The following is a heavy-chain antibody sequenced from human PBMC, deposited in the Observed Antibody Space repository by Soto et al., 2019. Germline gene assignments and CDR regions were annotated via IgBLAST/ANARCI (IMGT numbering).Heavy chain of an antibody. CDR3: AREVGHGYVRRGTDV. V-gene: IGHV3-74*01. D-gene: IGHD3-16*01. J-gene: IGHJ6*02. CDR1: KFTITSYW. CDR2: INSDGSSI. Sequence: EVQLVESGGGLVQPGGSVRLSCAASKFTITSYWMHWVRQAPGKGLVWVSRINSDGSSISYADAVKGRCTISRDKAKNTRCLQMNSLRVEGTAVYYCAREVGHGYVRRGTDVWGQGNTVTVFS.